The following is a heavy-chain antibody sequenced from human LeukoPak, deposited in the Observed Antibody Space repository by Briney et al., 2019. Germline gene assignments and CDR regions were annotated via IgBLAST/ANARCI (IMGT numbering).Heavy chain of an antibody. V-gene: IGHV3-48*04. CDR3: ARDLRYSYGLGLFDY. CDR2: ISSSGLTI. CDR1: GFTFNSYN. Sequence: GGSLRLSCAASGFTFNSYNMNWVRQAPGKGLEWVSYISSSGLTIYYADSVKGRFTISRDDARNSLSLQINSLRAEDTAVYYCARDLRYSYGLGLFDYWGQGTLVTVSS. J-gene: IGHJ4*02. D-gene: IGHD5-18*01.